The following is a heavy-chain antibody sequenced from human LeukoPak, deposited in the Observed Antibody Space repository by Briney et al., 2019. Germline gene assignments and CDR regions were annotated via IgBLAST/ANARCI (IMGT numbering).Heavy chain of an antibody. CDR2: IYYSGST. CDR1: GGSFSGYY. Sequence: SETLSLICGVYGGSFSGYYWSWIRQPPGKGLEWIGYIYYSGSTNYNPSLKSRVTISVDTSKNQFSLKLSSVTAADTAVYYCARGSLLGWFDPWGQGTLVTVSS. CDR3: ARGSLLGWFDP. V-gene: IGHV4-59*01. J-gene: IGHJ5*02. D-gene: IGHD3-3*02.